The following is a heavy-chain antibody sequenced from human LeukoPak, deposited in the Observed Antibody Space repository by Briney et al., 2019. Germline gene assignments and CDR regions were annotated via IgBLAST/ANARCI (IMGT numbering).Heavy chain of an antibody. CDR3: AKESGANYYDSSGYGMDV. CDR1: GFTFSSYG. V-gene: IGHV3-30*02. CDR2: IRYDGSNK. J-gene: IGHJ6*02. D-gene: IGHD3-22*01. Sequence: GGSLRLSCAASGFTFSSYGMHWVRQAPGKGLEWVAFIRYDGSNKYYADSVKGRFTISRDNSKNTLYLQMNSLRAEDTAVYYCAKESGANYYDSSGYGMDVWGQGTTVTVSS.